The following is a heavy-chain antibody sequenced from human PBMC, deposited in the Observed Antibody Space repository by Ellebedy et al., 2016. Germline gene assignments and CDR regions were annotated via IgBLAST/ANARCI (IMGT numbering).Heavy chain of an antibody. J-gene: IGHJ4*02. D-gene: IGHD6-19*01. V-gene: IGHV3-21*01. Sequence: GESLKISCAASGFSFSTYSMNWVRQAPGEGLEWVSSITSSSSDIYYADSVKGRFTISRDNANNSLFLQMNSLRAEDTAVYYCARAGRGWSLDSWGQGTLVTVSS. CDR2: ITSSSSDI. CDR1: GFSFSTYS. CDR3: ARAGRGWSLDS.